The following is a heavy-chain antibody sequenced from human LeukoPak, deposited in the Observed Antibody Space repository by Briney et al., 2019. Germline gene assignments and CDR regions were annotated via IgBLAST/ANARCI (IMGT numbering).Heavy chain of an antibody. CDR2: SRTSTSTI. J-gene: IGHJ3*02. D-gene: IGHD3-10*01. Sequence: GGSLRLSCAASGFTFSSYAMHWVRQAPGKGLEWVSYSRTSTSTISYANSLKGRFTISSDNAKNSLYLQMNSLRVEDTAVYYCARDFGYAFDIWGQGTMVTVSS. V-gene: IGHV3-48*01. CDR3: ARDFGYAFDI. CDR1: GFTFSSYA.